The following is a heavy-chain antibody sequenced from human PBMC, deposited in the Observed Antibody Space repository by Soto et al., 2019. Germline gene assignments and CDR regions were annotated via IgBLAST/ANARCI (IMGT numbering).Heavy chain of an antibody. CDR2: IYYSGST. V-gene: IGHV4-59*01. J-gene: IGHJ4*02. CDR3: ARRSLYGSPRFDY. D-gene: IGHD2-2*02. CDR1: GGSISSYY. Sequence: PSETLSLTCTVSGGSISSYYWSWIRQPPGKGLEWIGYIYYSGSTNYNPSLKSRVTISVDTSKNQFSLKLSSVTAADTAVYYCARRSLYGSPRFDYWGQGTLVTVSS.